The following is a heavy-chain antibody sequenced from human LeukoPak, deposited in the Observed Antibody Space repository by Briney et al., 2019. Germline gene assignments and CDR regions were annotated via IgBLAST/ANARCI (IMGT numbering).Heavy chain of an antibody. CDR3: ARLYGSGSCRRLYYFDY. J-gene: IGHJ4*02. CDR2: IYSGGST. V-gene: IGHV3-66*01. CDR1: GFTVSSNY. Sequence: GGSLRLSCAASGFTVSSNYMSWVRQAPGKGLEWVSVIYSGGSTYYADSVKGRFTISRDNSKNTLYLQMNSLRAEDTAAYYCARLYGSGSCRRLYYFDYWGQGTLVTVSS. D-gene: IGHD3-10*01.